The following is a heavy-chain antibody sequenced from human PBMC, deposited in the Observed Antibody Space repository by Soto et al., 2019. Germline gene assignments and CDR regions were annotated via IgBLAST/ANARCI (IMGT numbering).Heavy chain of an antibody. D-gene: IGHD1-7*01. Sequence: GPGPGTPSETLSLTCAVSGGSFTSNNWWTWVRQPPGQGLEWIGEIYRTGSTNYNPSLKSRVTISLDKSENQFSLKVTSLTAADTAVYYCASRDPGTSVDYWGQGTLVTVSS. CDR2: IYRTGST. CDR1: GGSFTSNNW. V-gene: IGHV4-4*02. CDR3: ASRDPGTSVDY. J-gene: IGHJ4*02.